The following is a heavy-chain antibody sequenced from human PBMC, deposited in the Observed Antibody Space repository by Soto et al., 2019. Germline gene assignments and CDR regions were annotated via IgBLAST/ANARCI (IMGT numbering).Heavy chain of an antibody. CDR2: IYHSGST. V-gene: IGHV4-38-2*02. J-gene: IGHJ4*02. CDR1: GYSISSGYY. D-gene: IGHD3-22*01. Sequence: SETLSLTCTVSGYSISSGYYWGWIRQPPGKGLEWIGSIYHSGSTYYNPSLKSRVTISVDTSKNQFSLKLSSVTAADTAVYYCARVKGHYYDSSGYYYFDYWGQGTLVTVSS. CDR3: ARVKGHYYDSSGYYYFDY.